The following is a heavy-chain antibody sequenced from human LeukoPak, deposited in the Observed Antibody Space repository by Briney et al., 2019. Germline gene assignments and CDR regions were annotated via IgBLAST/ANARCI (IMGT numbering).Heavy chain of an antibody. CDR3: AVRVSYYYGSGSHRPPMNWFDP. J-gene: IGHJ5*02. CDR1: GYTFTGYY. CDR2: IIPIFGTA. Sequence: VASVKVSCKASGYTFTGYYMHWVRQAPGQGLEWMGGIIPIFGTANYAQKFQGRVTITADESTSTAYMELSSLRSEDTAVYYCAVRVSYYYGSGSHRPPMNWFDPWGQGTLVTVSS. V-gene: IGHV1-69*13. D-gene: IGHD3-10*01.